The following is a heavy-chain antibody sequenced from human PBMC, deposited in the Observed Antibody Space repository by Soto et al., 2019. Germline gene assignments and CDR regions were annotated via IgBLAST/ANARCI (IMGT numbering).Heavy chain of an antibody. CDR2: IYESGST. J-gene: IGHJ4*02. CDR3: AKGGYGRFDY. CDR1: GGSIRMYY. Sequence: VQLQESCPGLVEPSETLSLTCTVSGGSIRMYYWSWIRQPPVKGLEWIGYIYESGSTNYNPSLKSRVTITGGRSKNEFSLKLSFVTVADKAVDFCAKGGYGRFDYWGQGILVSASS. D-gene: IGHD5-12*01. V-gene: IGHV4-59*01.